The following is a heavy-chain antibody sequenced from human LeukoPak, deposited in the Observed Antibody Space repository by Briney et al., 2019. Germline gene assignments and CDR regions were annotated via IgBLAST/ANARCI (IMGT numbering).Heavy chain of an antibody. V-gene: IGHV3-23*01. J-gene: IGHJ6*03. CDR3: AKGPGDYYYYYYMDV. D-gene: IGHD3-10*01. Sequence: TGGPLRLSCEASGFTFSSYPMSWFPQAPGKGLEWFSPFSGSGGSTYYADSVKGRFTISRDNSKNTLYLQMNSLRAEDTAVYYCAKGPGDYYYYYYMDVWGKGTTVTVSS. CDR1: GFTFSSYP. CDR2: FSGSGGST.